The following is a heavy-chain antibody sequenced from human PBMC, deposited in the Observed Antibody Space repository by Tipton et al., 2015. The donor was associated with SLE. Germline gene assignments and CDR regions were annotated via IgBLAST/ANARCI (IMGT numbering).Heavy chain of an antibody. V-gene: IGHV1-18*01. CDR1: GYTFTSNG. J-gene: IGHJ6*04. Sequence: QSGAEVKKPGASVKVSCKASGYTFTSNGINWVRQAPGQGLEWMGWSSTYIANTNYAQKFQGRVTMTTDTSTSTAYMELRSLRSDDTAVYYCARDEALGTGTWYSYNPQMDVWGKGTTVTVSS. CDR3: ARDEALGTGTWYSYNPQMDV. D-gene: IGHD5-18*01. CDR2: SSTYIANT.